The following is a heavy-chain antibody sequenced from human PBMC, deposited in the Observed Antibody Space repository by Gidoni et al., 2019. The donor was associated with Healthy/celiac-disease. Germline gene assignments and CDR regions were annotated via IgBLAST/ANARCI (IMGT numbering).Heavy chain of an antibody. CDR3: AKESSYCGGDCYFPPLGY. Sequence: QVQLVASGGGVVQPGRGLRLSCAASGFTHSSYGRDGVRQAQGKGLEWVAGIAYDGMNKYYADSVRGRFTISRDNSKNELCLQMNSLRAEDTAVYDCAKESSYCGGDCYFPPLGYWGQGTLVTVSS. V-gene: IGHV3-30*18. CDR2: IAYDGMNK. J-gene: IGHJ4*02. CDR1: GFTHSSYG. D-gene: IGHD2-21*02.